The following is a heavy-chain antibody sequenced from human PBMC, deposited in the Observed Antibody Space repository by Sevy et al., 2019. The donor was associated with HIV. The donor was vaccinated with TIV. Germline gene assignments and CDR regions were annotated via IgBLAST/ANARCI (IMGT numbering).Heavy chain of an antibody. D-gene: IGHD3-22*01. CDR3: LNGVVVVITAYYYYGMDV. CDR1: GGTFSSYA. J-gene: IGHJ6*02. Sequence: ASVKVSCKASGGTFSSYAISWVRQAPGQGLEWMGGIIPIFGTANYSQKFQGRVTITADESTSTAYMELSSLRSEDTAVYYCLNGVVVVITAYYYYGMDVWGQGTTVTVSS. CDR2: IIPIFGTA. V-gene: IGHV1-69*13.